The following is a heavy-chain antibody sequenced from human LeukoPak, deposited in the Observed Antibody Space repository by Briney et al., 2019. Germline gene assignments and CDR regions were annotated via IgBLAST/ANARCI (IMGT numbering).Heavy chain of an antibody. V-gene: IGHV4-59*08. CDR1: GGSISSYY. CDR3: ARRSSSWYFDY. J-gene: IGHJ4*02. CDR2: IHYSGST. Sequence: SETPSLTCTVSGGSISSYYWSWIRQPPGKGLEWIGYIHYSGSTNYNPSLKSRVTISVDTSKNQFSLKVSSVTAADTAVYYCARRSSSWYFDYWGQGTLVTVSS. D-gene: IGHD6-13*01.